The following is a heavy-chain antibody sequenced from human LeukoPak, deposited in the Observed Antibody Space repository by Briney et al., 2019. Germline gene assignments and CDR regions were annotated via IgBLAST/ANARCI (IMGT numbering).Heavy chain of an antibody. V-gene: IGHV4-34*01. J-gene: IGHJ5*02. Sequence: PSETLSLTCAVYGGSFSGYYWSWIRQPPRPGLEWIGEVSHNESTNYNPTLKSRVTISVDTSKIQFSLKLSSVTAADTAVYYCARVANVVGPAARYYWFDPWGQGTLVTVSS. CDR1: GGSFSGYY. D-gene: IGHD2-2*01. CDR2: VSHNEST. CDR3: ARVANVVGPAARYYWFDP.